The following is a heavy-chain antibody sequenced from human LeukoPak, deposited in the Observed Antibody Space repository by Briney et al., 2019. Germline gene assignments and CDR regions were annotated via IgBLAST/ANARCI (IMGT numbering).Heavy chain of an antibody. CDR1: GGSLSSYY. V-gene: IGHV4-59*01. D-gene: IGHD4-17*01. Sequence: SETLSLTCTVSGGSLSSYYWSWLRQPPGKGLEWIGHIYYSGSTNYNPSLKSRVTISVDTSKNQFSLKLSSVTAADTAVYYCARGDPFGEGFDYWGQGTLVTVSS. CDR3: ARGDPFGEGFDY. CDR2: IYYSGST. J-gene: IGHJ4*02.